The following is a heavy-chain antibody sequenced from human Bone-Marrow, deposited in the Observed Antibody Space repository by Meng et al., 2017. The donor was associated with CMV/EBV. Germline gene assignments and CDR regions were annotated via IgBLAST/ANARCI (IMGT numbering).Heavy chain of an antibody. Sequence: GESLKISCAASGFTFSSYWMHWVRQAPGKGLVWVSRINSDGSSTSYADSVKGRFTISRDNAKNSLYLQMNSLRAEDTAVYYCAREPAVAGTRYFQHWGQGTLVTVSS. CDR2: INSDGSST. CDR1: GFTFSSYW. CDR3: AREPAVAGTRYFQH. V-gene: IGHV3-74*01. D-gene: IGHD6-19*01. J-gene: IGHJ1*01.